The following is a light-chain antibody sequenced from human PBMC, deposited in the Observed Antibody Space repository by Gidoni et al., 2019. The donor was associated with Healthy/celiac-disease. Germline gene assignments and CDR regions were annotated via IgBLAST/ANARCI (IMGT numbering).Light chain of an antibody. V-gene: IGKV3-20*01. CDR2: GAS. CDR3: QQYGSSSWT. Sequence: EIVLTQSPGTLSLSPGERATLSCRASQSVSSSYLAWYQQKPGQAPRLLIYGASSRATGIPDRFSGSGSGTDFTLTISRLEPEDFAVYYCQQYGSSSWTFGHGTKVEIK. J-gene: IGKJ1*01. CDR1: QSVSSSY.